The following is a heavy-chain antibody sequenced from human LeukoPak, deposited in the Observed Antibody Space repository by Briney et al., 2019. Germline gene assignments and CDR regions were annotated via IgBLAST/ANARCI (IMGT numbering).Heavy chain of an antibody. V-gene: IGHV1-69*02. Sequence: SVTVSCKASGGTFSSYTISWVRQAPGQGLEWMGRIIPILGIANYAQKFQGRVTITADKSTSTAYMELSSLRSEDTAVYYCARGGWPHARGMDVWGQGTTVTVSS. CDR2: IIPILGIA. CDR1: GGTFSSYT. CDR3: ARGGWPHARGMDV. J-gene: IGHJ6*02. D-gene: IGHD2-15*01.